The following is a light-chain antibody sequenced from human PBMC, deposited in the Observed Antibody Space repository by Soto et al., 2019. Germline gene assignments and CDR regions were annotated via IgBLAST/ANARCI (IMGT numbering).Light chain of an antibody. J-gene: IGLJ1*01. CDR2: DVN. V-gene: IGLV2-14*01. Sequence: QSALTQPASVSGSPGQSITISCTGTSSDVGGYNFVSWYQQFLGRAPKLIIYDVNNRPSGVSNRFSGSKSGNTASLTISGLQAEDEADYYCSSYSTSNTPYVFGTGTKLTVL. CDR3: SSYSTSNTPYV. CDR1: SSDVGGYNF.